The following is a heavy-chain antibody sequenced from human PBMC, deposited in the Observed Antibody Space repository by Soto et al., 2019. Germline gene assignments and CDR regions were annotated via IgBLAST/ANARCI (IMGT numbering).Heavy chain of an antibody. CDR1: GFTFSSYS. CDR2: ISSSSSYI. Sequence: EVQLVESGGGLVKPGGSLRLSCAASGFTFSSYSMNWVRQAPGKGLEWVSSISSSSSYIYYADSVKGRFTISRDNAKNSMYLQINSLRAEDTAVYYCARDISHIAVAGYYSYYGMYVWGQGTTVTVSS. CDR3: ARDISHIAVAGYYSYYGMYV. D-gene: IGHD6-19*01. J-gene: IGHJ6*02. V-gene: IGHV3-21*01.